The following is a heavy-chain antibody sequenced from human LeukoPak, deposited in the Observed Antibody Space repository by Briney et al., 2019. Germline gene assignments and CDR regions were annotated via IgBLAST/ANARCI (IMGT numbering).Heavy chain of an antibody. V-gene: IGHV3-53*01. Sequence: GSLRLSCAASGFTVSSNYMSWVRQAPGKGLEWVSIIYSGGTTYYADSVKGRFTISRDNSKNTLYLQMNSLRAEDTAVYYCAKEGDYSAPYNKNYFDYWGQGTLVTVSS. CDR2: IYSGGTT. D-gene: IGHD4-11*01. CDR3: AKEGDYSAPYNKNYFDY. J-gene: IGHJ4*02. CDR1: GFTVSSNY.